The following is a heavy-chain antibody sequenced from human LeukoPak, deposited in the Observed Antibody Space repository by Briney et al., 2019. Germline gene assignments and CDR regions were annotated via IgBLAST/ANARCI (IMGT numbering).Heavy chain of an antibody. J-gene: IGHJ6*03. D-gene: IGHD6-13*01. Sequence: GESLKISCQGSGYNFPIYWIGWVRQMPGQGLEWMGIIYPDDSNTIYGPSFQGQVTISADKSINTAYLEWSSLKASDTAIYYCARQGAAGKYYYYYMDVWGKGTTVTVSS. V-gene: IGHV5-51*01. CDR2: IYPDDSNT. CDR3: ARQGAAGKYYYYYMDV. CDR1: GYNFPIYW.